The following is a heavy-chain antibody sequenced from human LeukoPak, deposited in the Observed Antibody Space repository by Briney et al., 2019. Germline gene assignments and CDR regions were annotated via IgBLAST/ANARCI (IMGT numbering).Heavy chain of an antibody. D-gene: IGHD4-17*01. CDR1: GGSISSYY. CDR3: ARAVTGEPDYFDF. V-gene: IGHV4-59*12. Sequence: PSETLSLTCTVSGGSISSYYWSWIRQPPGKGLEWIGYIYYSGSTNYNPSLKSRVTLSVDTSRNQFSLKLTSVTAAETALYYCARAVTGEPDYFDFWGQGTLVTVSS. J-gene: IGHJ4*02. CDR2: IYYSGST.